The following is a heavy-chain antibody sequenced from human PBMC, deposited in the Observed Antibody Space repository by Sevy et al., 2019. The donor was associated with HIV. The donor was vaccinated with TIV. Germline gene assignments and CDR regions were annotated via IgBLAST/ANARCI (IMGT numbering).Heavy chain of an antibody. CDR1: GFTFSNYA. CDR3: AKEWTQLSDWYGELDY. V-gene: IGHV3-23*01. CDR2: IRISGGNT. J-gene: IGHJ4*02. D-gene: IGHD6-19*01. Sequence: GGSLRLSCAASGFTFSNYAMSWVRQAPGKGLECVSSIRISGGNTYYADSVKGRFTISRDNSKNTLYLQMNSLRAEDTAVYYCAKEWTQLSDWYGELDYWGQGSLVTVSS.